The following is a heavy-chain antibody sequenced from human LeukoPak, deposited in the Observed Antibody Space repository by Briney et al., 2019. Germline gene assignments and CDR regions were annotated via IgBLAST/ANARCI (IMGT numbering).Heavy chain of an antibody. CDR2: INPNSGGT. CDR3: ARRYCTNGVCYRTLDY. CDR1: GYTFTGYY. J-gene: IGHJ4*02. Sequence: ASVKVSCKASGYTFTGYYMHWVLQAPGQGLEWMGWINPNSGGTNYAQKFQGRVTMTRDTSISTAYMELSRLRSDDTAVYYCARRYCTNGVCYRTLDYWGQGTLVTVSS. V-gene: IGHV1-2*02. D-gene: IGHD2-8*01.